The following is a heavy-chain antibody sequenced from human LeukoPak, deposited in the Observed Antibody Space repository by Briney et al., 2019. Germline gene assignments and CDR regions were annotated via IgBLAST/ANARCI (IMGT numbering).Heavy chain of an antibody. J-gene: IGHJ4*02. D-gene: IGHD1-26*01. Sequence: GGSLRLSCAASGFTLSSYGMHWVRQAPGKGLEWVAYIRYDGSNKYYADPVKGRFTISRDISNNTLYLQMNSLRPEDTAAYYCANNPIVGATIDYWGQGTLVTVSS. CDR3: ANNPIVGATIDY. V-gene: IGHV3-30*02. CDR2: IRYDGSNK. CDR1: GFTLSSYG.